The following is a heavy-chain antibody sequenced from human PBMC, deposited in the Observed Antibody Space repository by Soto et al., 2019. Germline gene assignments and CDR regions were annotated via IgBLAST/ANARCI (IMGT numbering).Heavy chain of an antibody. CDR2: ISSSSSYI. V-gene: IGHV3-21*01. CDR3: ARDRNTAMAHRYDYYYYGMDV. J-gene: IGHJ6*02. Sequence: GGSLRLSCAASGFTFSSYSMNWVRQAPGKGLEWVSSISSSSSYIYYADSVKGRFTISRDNAKNSLYLQMNSLRAEDTAVYYCARDRNTAMAHRYDYYYYGMDVWGQGTTVTVSS. D-gene: IGHD5-18*01. CDR1: GFTFSSYS.